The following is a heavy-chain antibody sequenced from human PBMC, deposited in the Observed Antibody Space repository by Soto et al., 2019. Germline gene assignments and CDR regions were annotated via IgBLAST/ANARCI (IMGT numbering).Heavy chain of an antibody. CDR3: GRWTSGSPDC. Sequence: EVQLVESGGGLVQPGGSLRLSCAASGFTLSDHYMDWVRQAPGKGPEWLGRTRNKANNYITEYATSVKGRFTISRDDSKNSVYLQLNSLKSEDTAVYYCGRWTSGSPDCWGQGTLVTVSS. CDR1: GFTLSDHY. CDR2: TRNKANNYIT. J-gene: IGHJ4*02. D-gene: IGHD1-26*01. V-gene: IGHV3-72*01.